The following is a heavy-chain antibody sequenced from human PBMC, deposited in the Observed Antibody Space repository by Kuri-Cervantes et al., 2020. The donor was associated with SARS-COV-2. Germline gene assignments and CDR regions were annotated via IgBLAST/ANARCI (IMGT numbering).Heavy chain of an antibody. CDR3: ASPMYSGSYYGGWGTFDY. V-gene: IGHV1-2*02. CDR2: INPNSGGT. Sequence: ASVKVSCKASGYTFTGYYMHWVRQAPGQGLEWMGWINPNSGGTNYAQKFQGRVTTTRDTSISTAYMELSRLRSDDTAVYYCASPMYSGSYYGGWGTFDYWGQETLVTVSS. CDR1: GYTFTGYY. D-gene: IGHD1-26*01. J-gene: IGHJ4*02.